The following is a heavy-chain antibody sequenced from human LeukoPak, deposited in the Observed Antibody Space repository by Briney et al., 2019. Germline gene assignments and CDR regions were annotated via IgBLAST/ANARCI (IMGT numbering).Heavy chain of an antibody. CDR2: ISGSGGST. Sequence: GGSLRLSCAASGFTFSSYAMSWVRQAPGKGLEWVSTISGSGGSTYYADSVKGRFTISRDNSKNTLYLQMNSLRAEDTAVYYCATPLQGYQLLKALGYWGQGTLVTVSS. D-gene: IGHD2-2*01. CDR1: GFTFSSYA. V-gene: IGHV3-23*01. J-gene: IGHJ4*02. CDR3: ATPLQGYQLLKALGY.